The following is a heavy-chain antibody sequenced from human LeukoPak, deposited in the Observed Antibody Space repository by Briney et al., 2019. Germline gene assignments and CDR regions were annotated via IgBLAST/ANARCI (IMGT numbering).Heavy chain of an antibody. CDR1: GGSISNYY. J-gene: IGHJ5*02. Sequence: PSETLSLTCTVSGGSISNYYWSWIRQPAGKGLEWIGRIYISGGTKYNPSLKSRVIMSVDTSRDQFSLKLTSVTAADTAVYYCARVHPNSACTMNWFDLWGQGILVTVSS. CDR3: ARVHPNSACTMNWFDL. V-gene: IGHV4-4*07. CDR2: IYISGGT. D-gene: IGHD6-19*01.